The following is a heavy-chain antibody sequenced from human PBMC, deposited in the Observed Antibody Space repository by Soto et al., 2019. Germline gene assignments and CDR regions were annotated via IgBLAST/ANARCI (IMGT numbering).Heavy chain of an antibody. CDR1: GFTFDNYA. J-gene: IGHJ6*02. Sequence: PGGSLRLSCAASGFTFDNYAMSWVRKAPGKGLEWVSEISGSGSSTYSADSVKGRFTISRDNSKNTLYLQMNSLRAGDTAVYYCAKDLWVYIVFAAGGYYHMDVWGQGTTVTGSX. CDR3: AKDLWVYIVFAAGGYYHMDV. V-gene: IGHV3-23*01. D-gene: IGHD6-13*01. CDR2: ISGSGSST.